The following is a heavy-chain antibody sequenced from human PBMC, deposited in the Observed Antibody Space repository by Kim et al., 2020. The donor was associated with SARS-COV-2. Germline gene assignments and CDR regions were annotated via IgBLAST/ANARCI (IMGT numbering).Heavy chain of an antibody. Sequence: GGSLRLSCAASGFTFSSYSMNWVRQAPGKGLEWVSYISSGSGYIYYADSVKGRFTISRDNAKNSLYLQMNSLRAEDTAVYYCARGDSGYTILLDALDIRGQGTMVTVSS. V-gene: IGHV3-21*01. CDR2: ISSGSGYI. CDR1: GFTFSSYS. J-gene: IGHJ3*02. D-gene: IGHD5-12*01. CDR3: ARGDSGYTILLDALDI.